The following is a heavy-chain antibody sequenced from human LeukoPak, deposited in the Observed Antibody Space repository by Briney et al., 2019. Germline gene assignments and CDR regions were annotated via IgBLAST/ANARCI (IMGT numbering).Heavy chain of an antibody. CDR2: INHSGST. D-gene: IGHD2-2*01. Sequence: PSETLSLTCAVYGGSFSGYYWSWIRQPPGKGLEWIGEINHSGSTNYNPSLKSRVTISADTSKNQFSLKLSSVTAADTAVYYCASHVVVPAANHNWFDPWGQGTLVTVSS. V-gene: IGHV4-34*01. CDR3: ASHVVVPAANHNWFDP. CDR1: GGSFSGYY. J-gene: IGHJ5*02.